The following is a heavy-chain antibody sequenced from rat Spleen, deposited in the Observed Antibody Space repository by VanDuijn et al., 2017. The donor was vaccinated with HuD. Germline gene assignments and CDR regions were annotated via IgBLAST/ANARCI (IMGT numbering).Heavy chain of an antibody. V-gene: IGHV2-41*01. CDR1: GFSLTSYN. CDR3: ARDAYYSSSPPAY. D-gene: IGHD1-2*01. Sequence: QVQLKESGPGLVPPSQTLSLTCTVAGFSLTSYNVHWVRQPPGKGLEWMGVIWNTGGTRYNSALKSRLSISKDTSKSQVFLKMNSLQTEDTATFYCARDAYYSSSPPAYWGQGTLVTVSS. J-gene: IGHJ3*01. CDR2: IWNTGGT.